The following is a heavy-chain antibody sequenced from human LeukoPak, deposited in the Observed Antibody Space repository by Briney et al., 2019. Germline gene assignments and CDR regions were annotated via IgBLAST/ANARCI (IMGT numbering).Heavy chain of an antibody. Sequence: ASVKVSCKASGYTFTGYYMHWVRQAPGQGLEWMGWINPNSGGTNYAQKFQGRVTMTRDTSISTAYMELRSLRSDDTAVYYCARDVKVGAPTDYWGQGTLVTVSS. V-gene: IGHV1-2*02. J-gene: IGHJ4*02. D-gene: IGHD1-26*01. CDR2: INPNSGGT. CDR1: GYTFTGYY. CDR3: ARDVKVGAPTDY.